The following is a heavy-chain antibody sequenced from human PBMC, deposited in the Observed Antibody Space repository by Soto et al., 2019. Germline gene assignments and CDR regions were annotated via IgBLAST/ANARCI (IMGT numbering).Heavy chain of an antibody. CDR1: GGSISSGGYY. D-gene: IGHD2-15*01. CDR2: IYYRGNT. Sequence: PSETLSLTCTVSGGSISSGGYYWSWIRQPPGKGLEWIGSIYYRGNTYYNPSLKSRVTISVDTSKNQFSLKLSSVTAADTAVYYCAREGGGYCSGGSCQVDYWGQGTLDTSPQ. CDR3: AREGGGYCSGGSCQVDY. J-gene: IGHJ4*02. V-gene: IGHV4-39*02.